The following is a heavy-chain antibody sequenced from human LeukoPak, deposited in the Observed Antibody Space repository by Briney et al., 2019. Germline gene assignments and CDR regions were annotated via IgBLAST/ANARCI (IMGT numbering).Heavy chain of an antibody. CDR3: VRDLSPVSDRNVWYDALDI. V-gene: IGHV3-7*01. D-gene: IGHD1-1*01. CDR2: IAGDESQK. CDR1: GFSFTSSW. J-gene: IGHJ3*02. Sequence: SGGPLRLSCVASGFSFTSSWMIWVRQAPGKGLEWVANIAGDESQKRYMDSVKGRFTISRDNAKNSLYLQLNSLRAEDTAIYYCVRDLSPVSDRNVWYDALDIWGQGTMVTVSS.